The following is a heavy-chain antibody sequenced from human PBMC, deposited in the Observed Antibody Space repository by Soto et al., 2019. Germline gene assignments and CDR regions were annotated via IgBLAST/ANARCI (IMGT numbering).Heavy chain of an antibody. J-gene: IGHJ4*01. CDR3: ARIFSRDYYDSSGYYSSVVDYFDY. D-gene: IGHD3-22*01. Sequence: SETLSLTCTVSGGSISSGDYYWSWILQPPGKGLEWIGYIYYTGSTYYNQSLKSRVTISVDTSKNQFSLKLSSVTAADTAVYYCARIFSRDYYDSSGYYSSVVDYFDYWGHGTLVTVSS. V-gene: IGHV4-30-4*01. CDR1: GGSISSGDYY. CDR2: IYYTGST.